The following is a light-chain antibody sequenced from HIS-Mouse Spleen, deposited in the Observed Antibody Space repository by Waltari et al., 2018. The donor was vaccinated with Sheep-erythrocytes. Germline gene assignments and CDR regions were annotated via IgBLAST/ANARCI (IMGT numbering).Light chain of an antibody. CDR1: QGISSY. CDR2: AAS. J-gene: IGKJ2*01. V-gene: IGKV1-9*01. CDR3: QQLNSYPHT. Sequence: DIQLNQSPSFLSASVGDRVTITFRASQGISSYLAWYQQKPGKAPKLLIYAASTLQSGVPSRFSGSGSGTEFTLTISSLQPEDFATYYCQQLNSYPHTFGQGTKLEIK.